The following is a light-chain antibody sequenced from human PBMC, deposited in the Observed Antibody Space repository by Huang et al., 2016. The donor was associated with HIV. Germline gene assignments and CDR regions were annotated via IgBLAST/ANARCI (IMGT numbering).Light chain of an antibody. CDR2: DAS. CDR1: QSVSTY. V-gene: IGKV3-11*01. CDR3: QQRSNWPPIFT. J-gene: IGKJ3*01. Sequence: EIVLTQSPATLSLSPGETATLSCRASQSVSTYLAWYQQKPGQAPRLLIYDASNRATGSPARFSGSGSGTDFTLTISSLEPEDFAVYYCQQRSNWPPIFTFGPGTKVDIK.